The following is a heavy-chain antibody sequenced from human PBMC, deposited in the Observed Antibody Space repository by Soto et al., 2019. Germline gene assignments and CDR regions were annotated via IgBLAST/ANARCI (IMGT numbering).Heavy chain of an antibody. CDR2: IKQDGSEK. CDR3: ASSREDY. Sequence: EVHLVESGGGLVRPGGSLRLSCAASGFTLINYWMTWVRQAPGKGLEWVANIKQDGSEKYYVDSVKGRFTISRDNAKNSLYLQMNNLRAEDTAIYYCASSREDYWGQGTQVTVSS. CDR1: GFTLINYW. J-gene: IGHJ4*02. D-gene: IGHD1-26*01. V-gene: IGHV3-7*02.